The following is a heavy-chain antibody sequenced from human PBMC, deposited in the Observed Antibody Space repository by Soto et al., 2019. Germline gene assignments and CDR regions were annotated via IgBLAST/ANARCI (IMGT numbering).Heavy chain of an antibody. CDR3: ARGDRRYSGYDRGSDY. D-gene: IGHD5-12*01. Sequence: SETLSLTCAVYGGSFSGYYWSWIRQPPGKGLEWIGEINHSGSTNYNPSLKSRVTISVDTSKNQFSLKLSSVTAADTAVYYCARGDRRYSGYDRGSDYWGQGTLVTVSS. V-gene: IGHV4-34*01. J-gene: IGHJ4*02. CDR2: INHSGST. CDR1: GGSFSGYY.